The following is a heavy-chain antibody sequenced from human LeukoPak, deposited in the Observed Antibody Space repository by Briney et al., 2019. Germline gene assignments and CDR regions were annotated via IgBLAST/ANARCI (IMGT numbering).Heavy chain of an antibody. J-gene: IGHJ4*02. CDR3: ARDISRTGTPV. CDR2: IIPILGIA. CDR1: GGTFSSYA. D-gene: IGHD1-1*01. Sequence: GASVKVSCKASGGTFSSYAISWVRQAPGQGLEWMGRIIPILGIANYAQKFQGRVTITADKSTSTAYMELSSLRSEDTAVYYCARDISRTGTPVWGQGTLVTVSS. V-gene: IGHV1-69*04.